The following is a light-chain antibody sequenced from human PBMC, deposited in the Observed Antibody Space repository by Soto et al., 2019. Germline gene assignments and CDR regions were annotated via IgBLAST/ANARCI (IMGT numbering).Light chain of an antibody. CDR2: GAS. Sequence: EIVFTQSPCTLSLSPGERATLFCRASQSVASRNLAWYQQKSGQAPRLLMYGASSRAIHTPDRFSGSGSGTDFTLTISRLEPEDFAVYYCQQYGSSPPITFGQGTRLEIK. J-gene: IGKJ5*01. CDR1: QSVASRN. CDR3: QQYGSSPPIT. V-gene: IGKV3-20*01.